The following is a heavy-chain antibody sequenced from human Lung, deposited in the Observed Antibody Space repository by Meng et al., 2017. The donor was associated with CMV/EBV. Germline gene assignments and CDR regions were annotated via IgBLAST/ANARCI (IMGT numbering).Heavy chain of an antibody. D-gene: IGHD2-2*01. CDR2: ISYDGSNK. J-gene: IGHJ6*02. CDR1: GFTFSSYA. CDR3: ARDHFVVVPASYGMDV. Sequence: SLKISCAASGFTFSSYAMHWVRQAPGKGLEWVAVISYDGSNKYYADSVKGRFTISRDNSKNTLYLQMNSLRAEDTAVYYCARDHFVVVPASYGMDVWGQGTTVTVSS. V-gene: IGHV3-30-3*01.